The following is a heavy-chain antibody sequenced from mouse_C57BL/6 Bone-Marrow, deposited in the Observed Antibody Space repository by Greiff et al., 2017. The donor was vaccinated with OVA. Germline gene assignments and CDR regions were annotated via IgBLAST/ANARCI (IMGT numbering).Heavy chain of an antibody. CDR1: GYSITSGYD. V-gene: IGHV3-1*01. CDR3: ARGEHNWDAMDY. D-gene: IGHD4-1*01. J-gene: IGHJ4*01. CDR2: ISYSGST. Sequence: EVKVEESGPGMVKPSQSLSLTCTVTGYSITSGYDWHWIRHFPGNKLEWMGYISYSGSTNYNPTLKSRISITHDTSKNHFFLKLNSVTTEDTATYYCARGEHNWDAMDYWGQGTSVTVSS.